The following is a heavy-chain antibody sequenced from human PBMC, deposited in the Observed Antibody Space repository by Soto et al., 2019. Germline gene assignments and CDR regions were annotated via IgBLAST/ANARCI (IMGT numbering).Heavy chain of an antibody. CDR2: IYYSGST. CDR3: ARTYYDFWSGYWRWFDP. V-gene: IGHV4-31*03. J-gene: IGHJ5*02. CDR1: GGSINSGGYY. D-gene: IGHD3-3*01. Sequence: PSETLSLTCTVSGGSINSGGYYWNWIRQHPGKGLEWIGYIYYSGSTYYNPSLKSRVTISVDTSKNQFSLKLSSVTAADTAVYYCARTYYDFWSGYWRWFDPWGQGTLVTVSS.